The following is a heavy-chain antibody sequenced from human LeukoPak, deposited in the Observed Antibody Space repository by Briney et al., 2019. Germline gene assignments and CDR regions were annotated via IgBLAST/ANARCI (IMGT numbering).Heavy chain of an antibody. J-gene: IGHJ6*02. D-gene: IGHD6-6*01. V-gene: IGHV3-30*04. CDR1: GFSFSDYA. CDR2: ISYGGTKE. CDR3: ARNKPITAFFGMDV. Sequence: GRSLRLSCAASGFSFSDYALHWVRQAPAKGREWVAVISYGGTKEYYADSVKGRFTISKDNSKNTLYLQMNSLRHEDTAVYYCARNKPITAFFGMDVWGQGTTVIVSS.